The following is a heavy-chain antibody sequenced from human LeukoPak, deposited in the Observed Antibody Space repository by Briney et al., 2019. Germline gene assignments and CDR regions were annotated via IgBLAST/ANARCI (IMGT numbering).Heavy chain of an antibody. CDR1: GGTFISYA. V-gene: IGHV1-46*01. CDR2: INPSGGSA. D-gene: IGHD6-13*01. Sequence: GASVTVSCKASGGTFISYAISWVRQAPGQGLEWMGIINPSGGSASYAQNFQGRVTMTRDMSTSTVYMELSSLRSEDTAVYSCARGRSSSWTPPYFYMDVWGKGTTVTVSS. J-gene: IGHJ6*03. CDR3: ARGRSSSWTPPYFYMDV.